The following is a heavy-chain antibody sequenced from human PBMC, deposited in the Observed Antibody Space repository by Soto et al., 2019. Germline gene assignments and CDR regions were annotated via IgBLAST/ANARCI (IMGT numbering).Heavy chain of an antibody. V-gene: IGHV3-30-3*01. CDR1: GLTFSNYT. J-gene: IGHJ4*02. CDR2: ISDDGAKK. D-gene: IGHD6-19*01. CDR3: ARDRHRIAVTGTFY. Sequence: QVQLVESGGGVVQPGRSLRLSCADSGLTFSNYTMHWVRQAPGKGLEWVAVISDDGAKKYYADSVKGRFTISRDNSKNTLYLQMHSLRPEYTAVYYCARDRHRIAVTGTFYWGQGPLVTVSS.